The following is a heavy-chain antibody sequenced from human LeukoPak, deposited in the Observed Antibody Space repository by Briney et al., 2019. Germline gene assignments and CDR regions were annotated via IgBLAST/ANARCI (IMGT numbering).Heavy chain of an antibody. Sequence: SETLSLTCTVSGGSISSYYWSWIRQPPGKGLEWIGYIYYSGSTNYNPSLKSRVTISVDTSKNQFSLKLSSVTAADTAVYYCARVEWELFYFDYWGQGTLVTVSS. D-gene: IGHD1-26*01. CDR3: ARVEWELFYFDY. CDR1: GGSISSYY. CDR2: IYYSGST. J-gene: IGHJ4*02. V-gene: IGHV4-59*01.